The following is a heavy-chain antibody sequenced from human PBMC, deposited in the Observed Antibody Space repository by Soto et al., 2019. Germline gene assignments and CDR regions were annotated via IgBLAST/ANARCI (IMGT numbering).Heavy chain of an antibody. D-gene: IGHD3-16*01. J-gene: IGHJ4*02. CDR1: GGSFSGYY. V-gene: IGHV4-34*01. CDR3: ARDKITGLCDY. Sequence: QVQLQQWGAGLLKPSETLSLTCAVYGGSFSGYYWTWIRQPPGTGLEWIGEINHSGSTNYNPSLKSRGTISVDTSKNQFSLKLTSVTAADTAVYYCARDKITGLCDYWGQGTLVTVSS. CDR2: INHSGST.